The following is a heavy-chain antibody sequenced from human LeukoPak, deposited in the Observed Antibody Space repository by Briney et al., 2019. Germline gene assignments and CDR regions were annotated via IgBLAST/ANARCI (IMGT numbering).Heavy chain of an antibody. D-gene: IGHD3-3*01. CDR1: GDSIRSRDYY. CDR2: IYYSGNT. J-gene: IGHJ5*02. Sequence: SETLSLTCAVSGDSIRSRDYYWAWIRQPPGRGLEWIGTIYYSGNTYYSPSLKSRLTISVDASKSLFSLPLTSVTAADTALNHCATRRFTNWFDPLGAGTLVTDSS. V-gene: IGHV4-39*02. CDR3: ATRRFTNWFDP.